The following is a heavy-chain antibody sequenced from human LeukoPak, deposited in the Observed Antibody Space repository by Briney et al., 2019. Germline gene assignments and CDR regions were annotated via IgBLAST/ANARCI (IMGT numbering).Heavy chain of an antibody. CDR3: AKVQSSSTRDFDY. Sequence: GGSLRLSCAASGFTFSLYDMSWVRQAPGKGLEWVAFIRYDGSNKYYADSVKGRFTISRDNSKNTLYLQMNSLRAEDTAVYYCAKVQSSSTRDFDYWGQGTLVTVSS. J-gene: IGHJ4*02. V-gene: IGHV3-30*02. CDR1: GFTFSLYD. CDR2: IRYDGSNK. D-gene: IGHD2-2*01.